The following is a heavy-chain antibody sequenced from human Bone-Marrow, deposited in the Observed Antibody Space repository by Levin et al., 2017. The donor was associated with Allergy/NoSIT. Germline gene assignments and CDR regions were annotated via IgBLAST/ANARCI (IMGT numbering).Heavy chain of an antibody. V-gene: IGHV4-34*01. Sequence: SCAVYGQSFSGYYWTWIRQPPGEGLEWIGEINHSGSTNYSPSLESRVTMSLDTSKTQFSLNLSSVTAADTAVYFCARSSVGEFTRFFDYWGQGTLVTVSS. CDR1: GQSFSGYY. D-gene: IGHD3-16*01. CDR2: INHSGST. CDR3: ARSSVGEFTRFFDY. J-gene: IGHJ4*02.